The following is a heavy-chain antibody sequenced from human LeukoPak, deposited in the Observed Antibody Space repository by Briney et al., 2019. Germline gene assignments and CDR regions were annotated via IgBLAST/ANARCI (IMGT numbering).Heavy chain of an antibody. Sequence: GGSLRLFCAASGFTFSNYAMNWVRQAPGKGLEWVSAISSSGGSIFYADSVRGRFTISRDNSKNTLYLQMNSLRVEDTAVYYCAKEVLDYGGNSDYWGQGTLVTVSS. CDR3: AKEVLDYGGNSDY. V-gene: IGHV3-23*01. J-gene: IGHJ4*02. CDR2: ISSSGGSI. D-gene: IGHD4-23*01. CDR1: GFTFSNYA.